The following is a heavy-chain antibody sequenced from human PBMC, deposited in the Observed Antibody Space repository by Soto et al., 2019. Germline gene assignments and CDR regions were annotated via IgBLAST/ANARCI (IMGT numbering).Heavy chain of an antibody. J-gene: IGHJ6*02. V-gene: IGHV1-3*01. Sequence: ASVKVSCKASGYTFTSYGIHWVRQAPGQRLEWTGWINAGNGNTKYSEKFQGRVTITRDTSASTAYLGLSSLRSEDTAVYYCARDPNDSSAYYHHYYYGMDIWGQGTTVTV. D-gene: IGHD3-22*01. CDR2: INAGNGNT. CDR3: ARDPNDSSAYYHHYYYGMDI. CDR1: GYTFTSYG.